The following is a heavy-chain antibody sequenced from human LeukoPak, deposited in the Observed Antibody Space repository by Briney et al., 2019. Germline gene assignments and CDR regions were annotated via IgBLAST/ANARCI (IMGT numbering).Heavy chain of an antibody. CDR2: IYTSGST. CDR3: ARDWAQHCSSTSCYGPFDY. V-gene: IGHV4-4*07. Sequence: SETLSLTCTVSGGSISSYYWSWIRQPAGKGLEWIGRIYTSGSTNNNPSLKSRVTMSVDTSKNQISLKLSSVTAADTAVYYCARDWAQHCSSTSCYGPFDYWGQGTLVTVSS. CDR1: GGSISSYY. D-gene: IGHD2-2*01. J-gene: IGHJ4*02.